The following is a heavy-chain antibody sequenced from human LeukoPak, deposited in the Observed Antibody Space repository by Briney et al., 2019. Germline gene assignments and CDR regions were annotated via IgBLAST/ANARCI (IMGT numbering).Heavy chain of an antibody. CDR1: GFTFSSYA. V-gene: IGHV3-64D*06. Sequence: GGSLRLSCSASGFTFSSYAMHWVRQAPGKGLEYVSAISSNGGSTYYADSVKGRFTISRDNSKNTLYLQMSSLRAEDTAVYYCVRVADSSSWYGWFDPGGQGTLVTVSS. D-gene: IGHD6-13*01. CDR2: ISSNGGST. CDR3: VRVADSSSWYGWFDP. J-gene: IGHJ5*02.